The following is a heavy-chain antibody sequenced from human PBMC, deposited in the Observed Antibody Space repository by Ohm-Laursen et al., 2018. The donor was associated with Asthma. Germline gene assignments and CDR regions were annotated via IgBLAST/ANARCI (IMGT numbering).Heavy chain of an antibody. CDR3: ARDVMEWYLPAFDF. CDR2: INPNSGGT. D-gene: IGHD3-3*01. J-gene: IGHJ4*02. CDR1: GYTFTGYY. Sequence: GASVKVSCKASGYTFTGYYMHWVRQAPGQGLEWMGRINPNSGGTDYAQKFQGRVTMTRDTSISTAYMELSTLRPDDTAVYYCARDVMEWYLPAFDFWGQGTLVTVSS. V-gene: IGHV1-2*06.